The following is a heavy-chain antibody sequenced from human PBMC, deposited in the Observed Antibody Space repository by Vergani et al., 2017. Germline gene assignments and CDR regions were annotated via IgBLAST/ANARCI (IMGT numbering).Heavy chain of an antibody. CDR1: GGSFSGYY. D-gene: IGHD2/OR15-2a*01. V-gene: IGHV4-34*01. CDR2: INHSGST. CDR3: ARGYLGPPRRGVYYDCCMDV. J-gene: IGHJ6*03. Sequence: QVQLQQWGAGLLKPSETLSLTCAVYGGSFSGYYWSWIRQPPGKGLEWIGEINHSGSTNYNPSLKSRVTISVDTSKNQCALKLSSVTAPDTAVYHCARGYLGPPRRGVYYDCCMDVWGEGATVTGAS.